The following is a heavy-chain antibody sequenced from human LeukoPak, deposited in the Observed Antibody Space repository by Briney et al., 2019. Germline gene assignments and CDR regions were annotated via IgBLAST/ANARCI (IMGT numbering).Heavy chain of an antibody. CDR2: ISGNGGRT. CDR1: GFTFNNYA. Sequence: PGGSLSLSCAASGFTFNNYAMSWVRQAPGKGLEWVAAISGNGGRTYYRDSVKGRFTISRDNPKNTLYLLMNSLSAEDTALYYCAKEQTSSGYFDYWGQRAILTVSS. CDR3: AKEQTSSGYFDY. V-gene: IGHV3-23*01. J-gene: IGHJ4*02. D-gene: IGHD1-14*01.